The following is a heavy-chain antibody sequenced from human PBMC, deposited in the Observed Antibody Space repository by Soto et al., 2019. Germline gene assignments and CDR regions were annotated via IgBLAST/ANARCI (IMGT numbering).Heavy chain of an antibody. CDR2: ISGSGATT. CDR1: GFTFSSHA. J-gene: IGHJ5*01. Sequence: PGGSLRLSCAASGFTFSSHAMTWVRQAPGKGLEWVSGISGSGATTSYADSVKGRFTVSRDNSKNTLYLQMNSLRVEDTAVYYCAKLRYFDWSSYNWFEYWGQGT. V-gene: IGHV3-23*01. CDR3: AKLRYFDWSSYNWFEY. D-gene: IGHD3-9*01.